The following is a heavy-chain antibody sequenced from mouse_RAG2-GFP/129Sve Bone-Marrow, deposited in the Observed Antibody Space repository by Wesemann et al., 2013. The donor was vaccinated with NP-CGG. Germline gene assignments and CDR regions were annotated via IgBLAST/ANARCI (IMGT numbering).Heavy chain of an antibody. Sequence: NAEYAGKATLTVDKSLSTAYMQLNSLTSEDSAVYYCARRAYDGYYPFAYWGQGTLVTVSA. D-gene: IGHD2-3*01. CDR3: ARRAYDGYYPFAY. V-gene: IGHV1-69*02. J-gene: IGHJ3*01.